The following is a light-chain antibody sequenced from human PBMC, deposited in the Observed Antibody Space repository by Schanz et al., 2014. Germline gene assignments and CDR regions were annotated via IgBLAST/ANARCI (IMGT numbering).Light chain of an antibody. J-gene: IGKJ2*01. Sequence: EIVLTQSPATLSLSPGERATLSCRASQRVSSYVAWYQHKNGQAPRLLIFGASTRASGIPDRFSGSGSGTDFTLTISRLEPEDFAVYYCQQYGSSPDTFGQGTKLEIK. V-gene: IGKV3-20*01. CDR3: QQYGSSPDT. CDR1: QRVSSY. CDR2: GAS.